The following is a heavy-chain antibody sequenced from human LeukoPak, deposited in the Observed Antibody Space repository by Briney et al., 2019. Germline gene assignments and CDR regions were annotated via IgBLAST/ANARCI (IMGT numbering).Heavy chain of an antibody. J-gene: IGHJ3*02. Sequence: GASVKVSCKASGYTFTGYYMHWVRQAPGQGLEWTGWINPNSGGTNYAQKFQGRVTMTRDTSISTAYMELSRLRSDDTAVYYCARDRALGYCSSTSCYGDAFDIWGQGTMVTVSS. CDR2: INPNSGGT. D-gene: IGHD2-2*01. CDR3: ARDRALGYCSSTSCYGDAFDI. V-gene: IGHV1-2*02. CDR1: GYTFTGYY.